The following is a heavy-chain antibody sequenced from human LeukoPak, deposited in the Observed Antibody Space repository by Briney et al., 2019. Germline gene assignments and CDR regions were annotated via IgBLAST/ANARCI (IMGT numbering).Heavy chain of an antibody. CDR1: GDSISSYY. D-gene: IGHD3-3*02. V-gene: IGHV4-59*01. CDR3: ARGVISTDAFDV. J-gene: IGHJ3*01. CDR2: IYYSGST. Sequence: SETLSLTCTVSGDSISSYYWSWIRQPPGKGLEWIGYIYYSGSTIYNPSLRSRVTMSLDTSKNQFSLKLRSVTAADTAVYYCARGVISTDAFDVWGQGTMVTVSS.